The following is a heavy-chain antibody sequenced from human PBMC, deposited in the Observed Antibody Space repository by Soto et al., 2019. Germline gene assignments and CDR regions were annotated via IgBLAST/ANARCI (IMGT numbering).Heavy chain of an antibody. Sequence: SETLSLTCTVSGGSITRGGYYWSWIRQHPGKGLEWIGYIYNSGTTYYNPSLKSRVTISVDTSKNQFSLKLSSVTAADTAVYYCARDPAPWGQGTLVTVSS. V-gene: IGHV4-31*03. CDR1: GGSITRGGYY. CDR3: ARDPAP. CDR2: IYNSGTT. J-gene: IGHJ5*02.